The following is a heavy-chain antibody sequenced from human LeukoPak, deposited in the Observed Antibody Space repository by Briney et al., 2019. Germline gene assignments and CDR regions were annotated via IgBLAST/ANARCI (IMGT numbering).Heavy chain of an antibody. CDR2: ISYDGSTK. V-gene: IGHV3-30*18. D-gene: IGHD2-15*01. CDR1: GFTFSTYA. Sequence: GGSLRLSCAASGFTFSTYAIHWVRQAPGKGPEWLAVISYDGSTKYYADSVKGRFTISRDNSKNTMYLQMDSLRPEDTAVFYCAKACCTGGSCYGRYYYGMDVWGQGTTVTVSS. CDR3: AKACCTGGSCYGRYYYGMDV. J-gene: IGHJ6*02.